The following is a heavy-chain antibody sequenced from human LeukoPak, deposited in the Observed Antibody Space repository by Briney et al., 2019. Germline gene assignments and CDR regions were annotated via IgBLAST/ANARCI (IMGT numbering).Heavy chain of an antibody. CDR1: GSSITTDYY. J-gene: IGHJ4*02. CDR2: IYYSGST. D-gene: IGHD4-17*01. Sequence: SETLSLICIVSGSSITTDYYWGWLRQPPGKGLEWIGSIYYSGSTYYNPSLKSRVTISVDTSKNQFSLKLSSVTAADTAVYYCARLDNYGERKLDYWGQGTLVTVSS. CDR3: ARLDNYGERKLDY. V-gene: IGHV4-38-2*02.